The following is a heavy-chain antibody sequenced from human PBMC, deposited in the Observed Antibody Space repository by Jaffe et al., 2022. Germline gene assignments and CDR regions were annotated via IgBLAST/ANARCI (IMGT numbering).Heavy chain of an antibody. J-gene: IGHJ6*03. CDR1: GFTFGDYA. CDR3: TTGNHDYRYYYYYMDV. D-gene: IGHD4-17*01. Sequence: EVQLVESGGGLVQPGRSLRLSCTASGFTFGDYAMSWFRQAPGKGLEWVGFIRSKAYGGTTEYAASVKGRFTISRDDSKSIAYLQMNSLKTEDTAVYYCTTGNHDYRYYYYYMDVWGKGTTVTVSS. V-gene: IGHV3-49*03. CDR2: IRSKAYGGTT.